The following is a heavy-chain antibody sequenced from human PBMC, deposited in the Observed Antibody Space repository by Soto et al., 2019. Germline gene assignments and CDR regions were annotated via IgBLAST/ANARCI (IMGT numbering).Heavy chain of an antibody. J-gene: IGHJ5*02. D-gene: IGHD1-7*01. CDR3: ARGKWYNWNWENWFDP. CDR1: GGSISSGGYS. CDR2: IYHSGST. Sequence: SETLSLTCAVSGGSISSGGYSWSRIRQPPGKGLEWIGYIYHSGSTYYNPSLKSRVTISVDRSKNQFSLKLSSVTAADTAVYYCARGKWYNWNWENWFDPWGQGTLVTVSS. V-gene: IGHV4-30-2*01.